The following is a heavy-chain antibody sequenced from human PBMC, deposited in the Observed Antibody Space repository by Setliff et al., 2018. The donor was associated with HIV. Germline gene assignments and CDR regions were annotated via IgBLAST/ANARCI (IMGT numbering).Heavy chain of an antibody. CDR3: ARGGGAVAGPFDY. Sequence: SETLSLTCTVSGGSISSSSYYWGWIRQPPGKGLEWIGNIYYSGSTYYNPSLKSRVAISIDTSMNQFSLKLSSVTAADTTVYYCARGGGAVAGPFDYWGQGALVTVSS. J-gene: IGHJ4*02. CDR2: IYYSGST. V-gene: IGHV4-39*01. CDR1: GGSISSSSYY. D-gene: IGHD6-19*01.